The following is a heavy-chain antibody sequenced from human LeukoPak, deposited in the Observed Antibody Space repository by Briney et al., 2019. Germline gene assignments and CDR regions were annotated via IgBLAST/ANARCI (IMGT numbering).Heavy chain of an antibody. CDR3: AREGKITMVRGVIRYYYMDV. CDR2: IFTSGST. Sequence: SETLSLTCAVYGGSFSGYYWSWIRQPAGKGLEWIGRIFTSGSTNYNPSLKSRVTISVDTSKNQFSLKLSSVTAADTAVYYCAREGKITMVRGVIRYYYMDVWGKGTTVTISS. V-gene: IGHV4-59*10. CDR1: GGSFSGYY. J-gene: IGHJ6*03. D-gene: IGHD3-10*01.